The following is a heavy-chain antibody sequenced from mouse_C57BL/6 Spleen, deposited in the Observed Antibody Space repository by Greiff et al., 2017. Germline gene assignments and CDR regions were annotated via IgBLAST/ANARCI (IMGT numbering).Heavy chain of an antibody. J-gene: IGHJ2*01. V-gene: IGHV14-4*01. D-gene: IGHD1-1*01. Sequence: EVKLQQSGAELVRPGASVKLSCTASGFNIKDDYMHWVKQRPEQGLEWIGWIDPENGDTEYASKFQGKATITADTSSNTAYLQLSSLTSEDTAVYYCTTGGSRTREYWGQGTTLTVSS. CDR2: IDPENGDT. CDR3: TTGGSRTREY. CDR1: GFNIKDDY.